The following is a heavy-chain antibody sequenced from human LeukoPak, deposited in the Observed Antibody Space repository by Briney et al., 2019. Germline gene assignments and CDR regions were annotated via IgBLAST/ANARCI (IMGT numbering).Heavy chain of an antibody. V-gene: IGHV3-23*01. D-gene: IGHD3-3*01. J-gene: IGHJ4*02. CDR3: AKDRVYPATIFGVVIMAPGPYFDY. CDR2: ISGSGGST. CDR1: GFTFSSYA. Sequence: PGGSLRLSCAASGFTFSSYAMSWVRQAPGKGLEWVSAISGSGGSTYYADSVKGRFTISRDNSKNTLYLHMNSLRAEDTAVYYFAKDRVYPATIFGVVIMAPGPYFDYWGQGTLVTVSS.